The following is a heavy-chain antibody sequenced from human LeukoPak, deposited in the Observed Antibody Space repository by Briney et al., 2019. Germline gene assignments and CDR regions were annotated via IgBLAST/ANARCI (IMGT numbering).Heavy chain of an antibody. V-gene: IGHV3-66*01. CDR3: ARDGGLGYCSGGSCEIDY. D-gene: IGHD2-15*01. CDR1: GFTVSSNY. CDR2: IYSGGST. Sequence: SGGSLRLSCAAPGFTVSSNYMSWVRQAPGKVLEWVSVIYSGGSTYYADSVKGRFTISRDNSKNTLYLQMNSLRAEDTAVYYCARDGGLGYCSGGSCEIDYWGQGTLVTVSS. J-gene: IGHJ4*02.